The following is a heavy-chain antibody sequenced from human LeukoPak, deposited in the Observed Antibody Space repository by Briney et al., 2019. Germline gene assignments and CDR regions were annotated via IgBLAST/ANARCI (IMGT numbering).Heavy chain of an antibody. CDR3: ARHRPHTDSNSVADYYFDY. V-gene: IGHV5-51*01. CDR1: GSIFTSYW. CDR2: IYPGDSDT. Sequence: GASLKISCQGSGSIFTSYWIGWVRPLPGKGLEWMGIIYPGDSDTRYSPSFQGQVTISADKSISTAYLQWSSLKASDTAMYYCARHRPHTDSNSVADYYFDYWGQGTLVTVSS. D-gene: IGHD6-19*01. J-gene: IGHJ4*02.